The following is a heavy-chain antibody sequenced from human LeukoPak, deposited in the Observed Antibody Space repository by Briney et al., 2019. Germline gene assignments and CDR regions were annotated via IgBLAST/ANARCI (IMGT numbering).Heavy chain of an antibody. D-gene: IGHD3-3*01. CDR1: GFTFSSYG. V-gene: IGHV3-30*02. CDR2: IRYDGSNK. Sequence: GGSLRLSCAASGFTFSSYGMHWVRQAPGKGLEWVAFIRYDGSNKYYADSVKGRFTISRDNSKNTLYLQMNSLRAEDRAVYYCAKDGSHEFWSGYYVDYWGQEPWSPSPQ. CDR3: AKDGSHEFWSGYYVDY. J-gene: IGHJ4*01.